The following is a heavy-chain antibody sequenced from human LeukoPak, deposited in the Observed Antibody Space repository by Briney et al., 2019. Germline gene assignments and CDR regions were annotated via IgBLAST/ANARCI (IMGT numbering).Heavy chain of an antibody. Sequence: PDRSLRLSCVGSGFTFDDYAMHWVRQAPGKGLEWVSGISWNSGRRGYADSVKGRFTISRDNAKTSLYLQMNSLRAEDMALYYCAKGPDYDILTPIDYWGQGTLVTVSS. CDR1: GFTFDDYA. CDR3: AKGPDYDILTPIDY. D-gene: IGHD3-9*01. J-gene: IGHJ4*02. CDR2: ISWNSGRR. V-gene: IGHV3-9*03.